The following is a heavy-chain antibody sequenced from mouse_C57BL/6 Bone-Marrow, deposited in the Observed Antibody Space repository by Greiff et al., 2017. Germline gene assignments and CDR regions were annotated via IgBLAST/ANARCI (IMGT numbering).Heavy chain of an antibody. Sequence: VQLQQPGAELVMPGASVKLSCKASGYTFTSCWMHWVKQRPGQGLEWIGEIDPSDSYTNYNQKFKGKSTLTVDKSSSTAYMQLSSLTSEDSAVYYCARSGTGFDYWGQGTTLTVSS. J-gene: IGHJ2*01. V-gene: IGHV1-69*01. CDR2: IDPSDSYT. CDR1: GYTFTSCW. D-gene: IGHD4-1*01. CDR3: ARSGTGFDY.